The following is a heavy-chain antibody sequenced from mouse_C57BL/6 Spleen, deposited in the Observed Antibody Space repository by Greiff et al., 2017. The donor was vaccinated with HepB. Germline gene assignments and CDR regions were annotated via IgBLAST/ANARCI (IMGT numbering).Heavy chain of an antibody. D-gene: IGHD1-1*01. V-gene: IGHV1-15*01. Sequence: QVQLKESGAELVRPGASVTLSCKASGYTFTDYEMHWVKQTPVHGLEWIGAIDPETGGTAYNQKFKGKAILTADKSSSTAYMELRSLTSEDSAVYYCTRYGTTVVEAMDYWGQGTSVTVSS. CDR1: GYTFTDYE. J-gene: IGHJ4*01. CDR2: IDPETGGT. CDR3: TRYGTTVVEAMDY.